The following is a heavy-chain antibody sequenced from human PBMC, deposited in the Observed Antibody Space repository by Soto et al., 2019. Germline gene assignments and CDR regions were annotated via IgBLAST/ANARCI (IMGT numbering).Heavy chain of an antibody. CDR3: ARENFNWNDYWFDP. V-gene: IGHV3-33*01. CDR2: IWYDGSNK. D-gene: IGHD1-1*01. Sequence: GGSLRLSCAASGFTFSSYGMHWVRQAPGKGLEWVAVIWYDGSNKYYADSVKGRFTISRDNSKNTLYLQMNSLRAEDTAVYYCARENFNWNDYWFDPWGQGTLVTVSS. J-gene: IGHJ5*02. CDR1: GFTFSSYG.